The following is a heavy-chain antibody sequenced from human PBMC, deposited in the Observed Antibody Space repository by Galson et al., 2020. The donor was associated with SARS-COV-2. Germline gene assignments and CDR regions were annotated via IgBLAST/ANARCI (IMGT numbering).Heavy chain of an antibody. CDR1: GYTFTGYY. D-gene: IGHD5-18*01. CDR3: ARDGTAMVTNGFDI. V-gene: IGHV1-2*02. CDR2: INPNSGGT. J-gene: IGHJ3*02. Sequence: ASVKVSCKASGYTFTGYYMPWVRQAPGQGLEWMGWINPNSGGTNYAQKFQGRVTMTRDTSISIAYMELSRLRSDDTAVYYCARDGTAMVTNGFDIWGQGTMVTVSS.